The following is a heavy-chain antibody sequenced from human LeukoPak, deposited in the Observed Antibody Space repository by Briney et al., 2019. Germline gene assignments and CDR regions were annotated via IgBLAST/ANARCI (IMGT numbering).Heavy chain of an antibody. Sequence: GGFLRLSCAASGFTFSSYGMTWVRQAPGKGLEWVSTISGRDSNTYYADSVQGRFTIPRDNSKNTLYLQMNSLRAEDTAVYYCAKRSDYGGNGNYFDSWGQGTPVTVSS. D-gene: IGHD4-23*01. CDR2: ISGRDSNT. V-gene: IGHV3-23*01. CDR3: AKRSDYGGNGNYFDS. J-gene: IGHJ4*02. CDR1: GFTFSSYG.